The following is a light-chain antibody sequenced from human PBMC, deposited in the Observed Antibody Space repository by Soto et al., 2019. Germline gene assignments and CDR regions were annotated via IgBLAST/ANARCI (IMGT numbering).Light chain of an antibody. CDR1: QSIRSN. CDR2: GAS. J-gene: IGKJ1*01. CDR3: QQYNDWPRT. V-gene: IGKV3-15*01. Sequence: EIVLTQSPATLSVSPLARGSLXFRASQSIRSNFAWYQQKPGQAPRLLIYGASTRATGVPARFSGSASGTEFTLTISSLQSEDFAIYYCQQYNDWPRTFGQGTKVDIK.